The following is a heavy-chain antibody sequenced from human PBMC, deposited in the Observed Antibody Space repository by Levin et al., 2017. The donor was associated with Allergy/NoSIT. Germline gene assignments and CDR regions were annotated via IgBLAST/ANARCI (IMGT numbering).Heavy chain of an antibody. V-gene: IGHV1-24*01. J-gene: IGHJ5*02. Sequence: ASVKVSCKVSGYTLTELSMHWVRQAPGKGLEWMGGFDPEDGETIYAQKFQGRVTMTEDTSTDTAYMELSSLRSEDTAVYYCATDMKVSSSPYSNWFDPWGQGTLVTVSS. CDR2: FDPEDGET. D-gene: IGHD6-6*01. CDR3: ATDMKVSSSPYSNWFDP. CDR1: GYTLTELS.